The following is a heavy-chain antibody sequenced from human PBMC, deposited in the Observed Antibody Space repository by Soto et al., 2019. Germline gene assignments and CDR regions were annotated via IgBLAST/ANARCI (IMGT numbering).Heavy chain of an antibody. CDR2: ISRDGGTK. J-gene: IGHJ4*02. CDR3: AGEVASGY. Sequence: QVQLVESGGGVVQPGRSLRLSCAASGFTVSTYGIHWVRQAPGKGLEWVAVISRDGGTKYYADSVKGRFTISRDNSRNTLFLEMNSVRSDDMAVYYCAGEVASGYWGQGTLVTVSS. D-gene: IGHD2-21*01. V-gene: IGHV3-30*03. CDR1: GFTVSTYG.